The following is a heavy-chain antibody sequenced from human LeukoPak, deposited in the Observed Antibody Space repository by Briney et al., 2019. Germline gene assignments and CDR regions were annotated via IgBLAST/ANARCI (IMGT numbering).Heavy chain of an antibody. CDR3: ARDPRGIQLVEDFDY. CDR2: IWYDGTNK. J-gene: IGHJ4*02. V-gene: IGHV3-33*01. Sequence: GGSLRLSCAASGFTFSSYGMNWVRQAPGKGLEWVALIWYDGTNKYYADSVKGRFTISRDNSKNTLYLQMNNLRAEDTAVYHCARDPRGIQLVEDFDYWGQGTLVTVSS. CDR1: GFTFSSYG. D-gene: IGHD5-18*01.